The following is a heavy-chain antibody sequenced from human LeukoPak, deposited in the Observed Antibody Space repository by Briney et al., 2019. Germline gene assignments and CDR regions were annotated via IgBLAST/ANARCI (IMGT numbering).Heavy chain of an antibody. CDR2: IKDGERGT. CDR3: ARDYYGSIDY. J-gene: IGHJ4*02. D-gene: IGHD3-10*01. V-gene: IGHV3-74*01. Sequence: GGSLRLSCVASGFNFGTYWMNWVRLAPGKGLVWVSHIKDGERGTDYADSVKGRFTVSRDNAKNTLYLQMNSLRVEDTGVYYCARDYYGSIDYWGQGTQVTVSS. CDR1: GFNFGTYW.